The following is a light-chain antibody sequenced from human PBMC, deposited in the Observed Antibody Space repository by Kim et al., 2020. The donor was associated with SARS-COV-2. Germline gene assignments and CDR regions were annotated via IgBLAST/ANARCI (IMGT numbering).Light chain of an antibody. J-gene: IGKJ5*01. V-gene: IGKV3-11*01. Sequence: LSPGERAPPSCRASRNINSYLAGYQQKPGQTPRLLIYDASNRATGIPATFSGSGSGTAFTLTISSLEPEDFAVYYCQQRKSWPITFGQGTRLEIK. CDR1: RNINSY. CDR2: DAS. CDR3: QQRKSWPIT.